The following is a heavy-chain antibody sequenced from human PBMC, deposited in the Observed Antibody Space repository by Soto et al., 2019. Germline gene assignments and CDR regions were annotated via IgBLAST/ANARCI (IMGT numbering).Heavy chain of an antibody. CDR3: AKAYDFVWGSYRSRLDY. Sequence: EVQLLESGGGLVQPGGSLRLSCAASGFTFSNFAMFWVRQAPGKGLEWVSSISRTGGAAHYADSVNGRFTITRDNSKNRLFLQMESLSARDSAVYSEAKAYDFVWGSYRSRLDYWRQGTLVPVSP. CDR2: ISRTGGAA. CDR1: GFTFSNFA. V-gene: IGHV3-23*01. D-gene: IGHD3-16*02. J-gene: IGHJ4*02.